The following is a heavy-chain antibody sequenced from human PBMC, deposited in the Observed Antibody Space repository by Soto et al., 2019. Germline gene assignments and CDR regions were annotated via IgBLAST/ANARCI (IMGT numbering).Heavy chain of an antibody. CDR1: GYTFTSYG. CDR3: ATSMVTSPFDY. Sequence: ASVKVSCKASGYTFTSYGISWVRQAPGKGLEWMGGFDPEDGETIYAQKFQGRVTMTEDTSTDTAYMELSSLRSEDTAVYYCATSMVTSPFDYWGQGTLVTVSS. CDR2: FDPEDGET. V-gene: IGHV1-24*01. D-gene: IGHD5-18*01. J-gene: IGHJ4*02.